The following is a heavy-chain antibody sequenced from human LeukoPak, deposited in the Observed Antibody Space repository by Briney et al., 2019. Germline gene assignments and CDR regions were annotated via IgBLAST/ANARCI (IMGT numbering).Heavy chain of an antibody. CDR2: IDYSGST. Sequence: PSETLSLTCTVSGGSISSYYWSWIRQPPRKGLEWIGYIDYSGSTNYNPSLKSRVTISVGTSKNQFSLKLTSVTAADTAVYYCARRRTTGLSGYMDVWGKGNTFTVSS. V-gene: IGHV4-59*08. D-gene: IGHD2-2*01. CDR1: GGSISSYY. J-gene: IGHJ6*03. CDR3: ARRRTTGLSGYMDV.